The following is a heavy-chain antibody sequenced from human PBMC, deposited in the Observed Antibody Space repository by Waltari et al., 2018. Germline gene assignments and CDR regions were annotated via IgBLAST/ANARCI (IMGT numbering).Heavy chain of an antibody. J-gene: IGHJ5*02. D-gene: IGHD3-3*01. V-gene: IGHV4-39*07. CDR2: IYYSGST. Sequence: QLQLQESGPGLVKPSETLSLTCTVSGGSIRSSSYYWGWIRQPPGKGLEWIGSIYYSGSTYYNPSLKSRVTISVDTSKNQFSLKLSSVTAADTAVYYCARERVRFLEWLLLLDWFDPWGQGTLVTVSS. CDR1: GGSIRSSSYY. CDR3: ARERVRFLEWLLLLDWFDP.